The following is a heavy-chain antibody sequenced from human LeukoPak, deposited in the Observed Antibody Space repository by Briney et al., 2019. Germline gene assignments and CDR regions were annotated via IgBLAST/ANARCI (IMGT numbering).Heavy chain of an antibody. V-gene: IGHV1-18*01. D-gene: IGHD5-12*01. J-gene: IGHJ4*02. Sequence: GASVKVSCKTSGYTFTSYGIFWVRQAPGQGLEWMGWISAYNGNRNYAQRFQGRVTMTTDTSTSTAYMELRSLRSDDTAVYYCARDRADIVATRGDFWGQGTLVTVSS. CDR2: ISAYNGNR. CDR1: GYTFTSYG. CDR3: ARDRADIVATRGDF.